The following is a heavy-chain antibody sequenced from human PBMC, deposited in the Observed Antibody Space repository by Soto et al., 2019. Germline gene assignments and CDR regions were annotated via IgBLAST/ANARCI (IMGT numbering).Heavy chain of an antibody. CDR3: ARLGSRGSSSAYYYYYMDV. CDR2: IYYSGSA. D-gene: IGHD6-6*01. CDR1: GGSISSSSYY. J-gene: IGHJ6*03. Sequence: SETLSLTCTVSGGSISSSSYYWVWIRQPPGKGLEWIGSIYYSGSAYYNTSLKSRVTISVDTSKNQFSLKLSSVTAADTAVYYCARLGSRGSSSAYYYYYMDVWGKGTTVTVSS. V-gene: IGHV4-39*01.